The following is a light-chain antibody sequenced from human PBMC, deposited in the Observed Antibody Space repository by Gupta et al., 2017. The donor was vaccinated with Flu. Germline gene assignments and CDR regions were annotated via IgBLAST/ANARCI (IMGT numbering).Light chain of an antibody. Sequence: DIQMTQSPSTLSASVGDTVTITCRASQSFSTWLAWYQQKPGKAPKLLIYKASSSETGVPSRFSGSGSGTDFTLTISILQPDDYATYYCQQYNTYPWTFGQGTKVEI. CDR2: KAS. CDR1: QSFSTW. CDR3: QQYNTYPWT. V-gene: IGKV1-5*03. J-gene: IGKJ1*01.